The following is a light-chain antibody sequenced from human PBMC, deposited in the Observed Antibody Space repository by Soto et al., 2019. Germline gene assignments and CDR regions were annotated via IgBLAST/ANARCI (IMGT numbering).Light chain of an antibody. V-gene: IGKV3-11*01. CDR1: QSVSSY. CDR2: DAS. Sequence: EIVLTQSPATLSLSPGERATPPXRASQSVSSYLAWYQQKPGQAPRLXXYDASNRATGIPARFSGSGSGTDFTLTISSLQPEDFAVYYCQQRSNWPPWTFGQGTKVDIK. CDR3: QQRSNWPPWT. J-gene: IGKJ1*01.